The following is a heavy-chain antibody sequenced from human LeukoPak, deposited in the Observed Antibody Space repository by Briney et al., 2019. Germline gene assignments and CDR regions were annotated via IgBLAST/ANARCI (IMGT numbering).Heavy chain of an antibody. J-gene: IGHJ4*02. CDR1: GGSISSYY. CDR3: ARGTPFLRPPFFDY. CDR2: IYYSGST. V-gene: IGHV4-59*01. Sequence: PSETLSLTCTVSGGSISSYYWSWIRQPPGKGLEWIGYIYYSGSTNYNPSLKSRVTISVDTSKNQFSLKLSSVTAADTAVYYCARGTPFLRPPFFDYWGQGTLVTVSS. D-gene: IGHD2-21*01.